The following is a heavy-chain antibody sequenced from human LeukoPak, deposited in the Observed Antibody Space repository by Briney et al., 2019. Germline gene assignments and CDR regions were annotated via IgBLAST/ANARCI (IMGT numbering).Heavy chain of an antibody. V-gene: IGHV3-23*01. CDR1: GFTFSSYA. Sequence: GGSLRLSCAASGFTFSSYAMSWVRQAPGKELEWVSAISGSGGSTYYADSVKGRFTISRDNSKNTLYLQMNSLRAEDTAVYYCAKEQQWLVLVGTDAFDIWGQGTMVTVSS. CDR2: ISGSGGST. J-gene: IGHJ3*02. D-gene: IGHD6-19*01. CDR3: AKEQQWLVLVGTDAFDI.